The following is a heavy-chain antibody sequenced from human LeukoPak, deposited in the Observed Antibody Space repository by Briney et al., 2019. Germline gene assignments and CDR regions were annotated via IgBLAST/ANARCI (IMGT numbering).Heavy chain of an antibody. Sequence: SETLSLTCTVSGYSISSGYYWGWIRQPPGKGLEWIGSIYHSGSTYYNPSLKSRVTISVDTSKNQFSLKLSSVTAADTAVYYCARGYYGSGSHCCHMDVWGKGTTITVS. D-gene: IGHD3-10*01. CDR1: GYSISSGYY. J-gene: IGHJ6*03. CDR2: IYHSGST. CDR3: ARGYYGSGSHCCHMDV. V-gene: IGHV4-38-2*02.